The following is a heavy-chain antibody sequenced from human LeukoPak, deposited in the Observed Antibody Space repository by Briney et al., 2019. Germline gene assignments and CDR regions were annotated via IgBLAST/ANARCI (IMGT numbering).Heavy chain of an antibody. CDR2: IYHSGST. V-gene: IGHV4-30-2*01. CDR1: GGSISSGGYY. D-gene: IGHD6-6*01. J-gene: IGHJ6*03. CDR3: ARDVDGYSSSSGGYYYYMDV. Sequence: SETLSLTCTVSGGSISSGGYYWSWIRQPPGKGLEWIGYIYHSGSTYYNPSLKSRVTISVDRSKNQFSLKLSSVTAADTAVYYCARDVDGYSSSSGGYYYYMDVWGKGTTVTVSS.